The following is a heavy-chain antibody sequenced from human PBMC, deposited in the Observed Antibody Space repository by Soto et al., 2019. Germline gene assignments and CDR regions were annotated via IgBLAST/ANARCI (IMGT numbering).Heavy chain of an antibody. J-gene: IGHJ4*02. CDR2: ISSSSSTI. Sequence: PGGSLRLSCAASGFTFSSYSMNWVRQAPGKGLEWVSYISSSSSTIYYADSVKGRFTISRDNAKNSLYLQMNSLRAEDTAVYYCARLSMVVVPAAANYFDDWGQGTLVTVSS. D-gene: IGHD2-2*01. CDR1: GFTFSSYS. V-gene: IGHV3-48*01. CDR3: ARLSMVVVPAAANYFDD.